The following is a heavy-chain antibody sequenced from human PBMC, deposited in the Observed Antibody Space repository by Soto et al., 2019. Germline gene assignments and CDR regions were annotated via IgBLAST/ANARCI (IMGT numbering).Heavy chain of an antibody. Sequence: GASVKVSCKASGGTFSSYAISWVRQAPGQGLEWMGRINAIFGTANYAQKFQGRVTITRDTSTSTAYMELSSLRSEDTAVYYCARDRELLLSYWGQGTLVTVSS. J-gene: IGHJ4*02. D-gene: IGHD1-26*01. CDR2: INAIFGTA. CDR3: ARDRELLLSY. V-gene: IGHV1-69*05. CDR1: GGTFSSYA.